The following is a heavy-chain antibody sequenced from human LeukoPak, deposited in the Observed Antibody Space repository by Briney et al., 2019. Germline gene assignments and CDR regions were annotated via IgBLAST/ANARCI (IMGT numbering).Heavy chain of an antibody. V-gene: IGHV4-4*07. J-gene: IGHJ6*02. Sequence: PSETLSLTCTVSGDSIGNYYWSWIRQLAGKGLEWIGRIYTSRSTNYNPSLKSRVTISVDTSKNQFSLKLSSVTAADTAVYYCARTHSHVVVTADYYYGMDVGGQGTTVTVSS. D-gene: IGHD2-21*02. CDR1: GDSIGNYY. CDR3: ARTHSHVVVTADYYYGMDV. CDR2: IYTSRST.